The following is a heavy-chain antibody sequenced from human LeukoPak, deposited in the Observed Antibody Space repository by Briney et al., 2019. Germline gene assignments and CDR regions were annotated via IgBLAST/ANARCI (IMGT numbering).Heavy chain of an antibody. CDR1: GFTVSSNY. Sequence: PGGSLRLSCAASGFTVSSNYMSWVRQAPGEGLEWVSVIYSGGSTYYADSVKGRFTISRDNSKNTLYLQMNSLRAEDTAVYYCARGLTTTKVDYWGQGTLVTVSS. J-gene: IGHJ4*02. CDR3: ARGLTTTKVDY. V-gene: IGHV3-66*01. D-gene: IGHD4-17*01. CDR2: IYSGGST.